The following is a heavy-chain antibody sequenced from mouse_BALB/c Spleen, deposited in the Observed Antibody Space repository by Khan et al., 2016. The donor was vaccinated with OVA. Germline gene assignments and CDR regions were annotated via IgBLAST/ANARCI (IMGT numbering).Heavy chain of an antibody. D-gene: IGHD1-1*01. J-gene: IGHJ2*01. Sequence: VMLVESGTELARPGASVNLSCKASGYTFTGYWMQWVKQRPGQGLEWIGAIYPGDGNTRYTQKFKSKATLTADKSSSTAYMQLSSLASEDSAVYYCARGGITTGYFDYWGQGTTLTVSS. V-gene: IGHV1-87*01. CDR1: GYTFTGYW. CDR3: ARGGITTGYFDY. CDR2: IYPGDGNT.